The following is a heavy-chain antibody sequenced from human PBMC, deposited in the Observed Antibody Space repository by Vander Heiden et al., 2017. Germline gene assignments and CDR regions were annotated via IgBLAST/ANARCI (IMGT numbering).Heavy chain of an antibody. CDR2: IYYSGST. J-gene: IGHJ4*02. Sequence: QLQLQESGPGLVKPSETLSLTCTVSGGSISSSSYYWGWIRQPPGKGLEWIGSIYYSGSTYYNPSLKSRVTISVDTSKNQFSLKLSSVAAADTAVYYCARHMRVVALGYFDYWGQGTLVTVSS. D-gene: IGHD3-22*01. CDR3: ARHMRVVALGYFDY. V-gene: IGHV4-39*01. CDR1: GGSISSSSYY.